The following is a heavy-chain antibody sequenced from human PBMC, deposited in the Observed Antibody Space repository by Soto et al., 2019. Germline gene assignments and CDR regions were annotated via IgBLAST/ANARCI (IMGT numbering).Heavy chain of an antibody. CDR2: ISYDGSNT. D-gene: IGHD1-26*01. CDR1: GFTFSSYG. Sequence: QVQLVESGGGVVQPGRSLRLSCVASGFTFSSYGMHWVRQAPGKGLEWVAIISYDGSNTYYADSVKGRFTISRDNYKNTLYLQMNSLRAEDTSVYYCAKEGGLSGSYYISSSYYFDYWGQGTLVTVYS. J-gene: IGHJ4*02. CDR3: AKEGGLSGSYYISSSYYFDY. V-gene: IGHV3-30*18.